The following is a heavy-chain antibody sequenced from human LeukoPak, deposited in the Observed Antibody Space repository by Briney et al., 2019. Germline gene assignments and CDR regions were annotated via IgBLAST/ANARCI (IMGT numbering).Heavy chain of an antibody. J-gene: IGHJ2*01. Sequence: ASVKVSCKASGYTLTTYGINWVRQAPGQGLEWMGWISAYNDNTNYAQKLQGRVTMTTNTSTSTAYMELRSLRSDDTAVYYCARGRTTVTTLRYFDLWGRGTVATVS. CDR1: GYTLTTYG. CDR3: ARGRTTVTTLRYFDL. CDR2: ISAYNDNT. D-gene: IGHD4-17*01. V-gene: IGHV1-18*01.